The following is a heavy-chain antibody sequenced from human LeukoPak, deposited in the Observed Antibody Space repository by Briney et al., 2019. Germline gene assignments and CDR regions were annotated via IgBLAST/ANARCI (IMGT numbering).Heavy chain of an antibody. J-gene: IGHJ4*02. CDR3: ARGYCTNGVCYHFDY. CDR1: GYTFTSYS. Sequence: PLASVKVSCKTSGYTFTSYSIIWARQAPGQGLEWMGWITTYNGKTNYAQKLQGRVTMTTDTSTSTAYMELRSLRSDDTAMYYCARGYCTNGVCYHFDYWGQGTLVTVSS. D-gene: IGHD2-8*01. V-gene: IGHV1-18*01. CDR2: ITTYNGKT.